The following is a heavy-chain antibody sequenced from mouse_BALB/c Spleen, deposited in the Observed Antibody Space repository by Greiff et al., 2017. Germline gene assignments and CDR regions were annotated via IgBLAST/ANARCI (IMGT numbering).Heavy chain of an antibody. CDR3: ARSYYAPFDY. Sequence: DVHLVESGGGLVKPGGSLKLSCAASGFTFSSYAMSWVRQTPEKRLEWVASISSGGSTYYPDSVKGRFTISRDNARNILYLQMSSLRSEDTAMYYCARSYYAPFDYWGQGTTLTVSS. J-gene: IGHJ2*01. CDR1: GFTFSSYA. V-gene: IGHV5-6-5*01. D-gene: IGHD2-10*01. CDR2: ISSGGST.